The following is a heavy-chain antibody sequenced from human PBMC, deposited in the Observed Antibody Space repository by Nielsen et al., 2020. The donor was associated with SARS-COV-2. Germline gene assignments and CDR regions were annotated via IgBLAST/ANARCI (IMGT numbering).Heavy chain of an antibody. J-gene: IGHJ6*02. CDR3: AKDPGGMDV. Sequence: SLKISCAASGFTFDDYAMHWVRRAPGKGLEWVSGISWNSGSIGYADSVKGRFTISRDNAKNSLYLQMNSLRAEDTALYYCAKDPGGMDVWGQGTTVTVSS. CDR2: ISWNSGSI. V-gene: IGHV3-9*01. CDR1: GFTFDDYA.